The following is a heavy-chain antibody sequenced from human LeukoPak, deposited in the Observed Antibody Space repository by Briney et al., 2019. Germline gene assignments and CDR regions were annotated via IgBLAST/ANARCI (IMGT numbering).Heavy chain of an antibody. D-gene: IGHD2-21*01. CDR3: ARGLAHGGIANWFDP. CDR1: GDSFRSGFY. Sequence: PSGTLSLTCTISGDSFRSGFYWAWIRQPPGKGLEWIGCIFSSGSTYYNPSLQSRVTFSLDKSNNHFALKLTSLTAADTAVYYCARGLAHGGIANWFDPWGQGTLVTVSS. CDR2: IFSSGST. V-gene: IGHV4-38-2*02. J-gene: IGHJ5*02.